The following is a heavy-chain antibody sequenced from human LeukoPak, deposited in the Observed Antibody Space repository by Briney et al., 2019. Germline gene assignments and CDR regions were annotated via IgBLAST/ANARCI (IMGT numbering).Heavy chain of an antibody. J-gene: IGHJ4*02. V-gene: IGHV4-59*01. CDR1: GDSISSYY. D-gene: IGHD6-19*01. CDR3: ARDYSGWYYFDY. Sequence: SETLSLTCTVSGDSISSYYWSWIRQPPGKGLEWIGYVYYSGSTKYNPSLKSRVTISIDTSKNQFSLNLSSVTVADTAVYYCARDYSGWYYFDYWGQGTQVTVSS. CDR2: VYYSGST.